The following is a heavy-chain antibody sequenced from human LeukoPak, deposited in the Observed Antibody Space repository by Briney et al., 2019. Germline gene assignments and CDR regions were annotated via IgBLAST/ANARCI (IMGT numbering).Heavy chain of an antibody. CDR2: INHSGST. V-gene: IGHV4-34*01. J-gene: IGHJ4*02. CDR3: ARASDWSVDY. CDR1: GGSFSGYY. Sequence: SETLSLTCAVYGGSFSGYYWSWIRQPPGKGLEWIGEINHSGSTNYNPSLKSRVTISVDTPKNQFSLKLSSVTAADTAVYYCARASDWSVDYWGQGTLVTVSS. D-gene: IGHD3-9*01.